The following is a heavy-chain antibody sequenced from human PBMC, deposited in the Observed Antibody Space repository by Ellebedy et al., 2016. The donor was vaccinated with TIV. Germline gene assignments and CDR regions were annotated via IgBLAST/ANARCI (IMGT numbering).Heavy chain of an antibody. CDR3: AKVRPYDQPFDY. Sequence: GGSLRLSXAVSGYTFSDYGMHWVRQAPGKGLEWVALISHDGSDKFYADSVKGRFTISRDNSKNTLYLQMNSLRTEDTAVYYCAKVRPYDQPFDYWGQGTLVTVSS. V-gene: IGHV3-30*18. CDR1: GYTFSDYG. D-gene: IGHD2-2*01. CDR2: ISHDGSDK. J-gene: IGHJ4*02.